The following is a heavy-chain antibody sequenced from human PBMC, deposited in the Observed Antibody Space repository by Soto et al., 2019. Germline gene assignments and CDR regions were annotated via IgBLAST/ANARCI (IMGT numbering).Heavy chain of an antibody. CDR1: GGSISSSSYY. J-gene: IGHJ5*02. V-gene: IGHV4-39*01. Sequence: SETLSLTCTVSGGSISSSSYYWGWIRQPPGKGLEWIGSIYYSGSTYYNPSLKSRVTISVDTSKNQFSLKLSSVTAADTAVYYCADWDVGWFDPWGQGTLVTVSS. CDR2: IYYSGST. CDR3: ADWDVGWFDP. D-gene: IGHD1-26*01.